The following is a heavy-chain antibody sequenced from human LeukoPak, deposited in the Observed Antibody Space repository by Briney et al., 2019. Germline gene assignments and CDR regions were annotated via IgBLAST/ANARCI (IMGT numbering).Heavy chain of an antibody. J-gene: IGHJ4*02. CDR3: ARDRLYDILTGYYQRDFDY. D-gene: IGHD3-9*01. Sequence: ASVKVSCKASGYTFTNYGISWVRQAPGQGLEWMGWISAYNGNTNYAQKLQGRVTMTTDTSTSTAYMELRSLRSDDTAVYYCARDRLYDILTGYYQRDFDYWGQGTLVTVSS. CDR2: ISAYNGNT. CDR1: GYTFTNYG. V-gene: IGHV1-18*01.